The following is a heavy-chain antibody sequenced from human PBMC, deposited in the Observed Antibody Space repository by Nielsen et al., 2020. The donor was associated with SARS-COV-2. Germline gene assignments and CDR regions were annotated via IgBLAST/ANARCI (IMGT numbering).Heavy chain of an antibody. CDR3: ARDIGSYSSSWHSYYFDY. Sequence: GESLKISCAASGFTFSSYGMHWVRQAPGKGLEWVAVIWYDGSNKYYADSVKGRFTISRDNSKNTLYLQMNSLRAEDTAVYYCARDIGSYSSSWHSYYFDYWGQGTLVTVSS. J-gene: IGHJ4*02. CDR2: IWYDGSNK. CDR1: GFTFSSYG. D-gene: IGHD6-13*01. V-gene: IGHV3-33*01.